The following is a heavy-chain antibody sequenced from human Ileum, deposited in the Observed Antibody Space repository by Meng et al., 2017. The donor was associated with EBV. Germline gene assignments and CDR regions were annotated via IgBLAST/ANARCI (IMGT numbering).Heavy chain of an antibody. CDR2: IYHSGST. D-gene: IGHD6-19*01. V-gene: IGHV4-4*02. CDR3: ARVGQWLPIDY. Sequence: LQDSCSGLGKPLGTPSRACAGSVCSSCSSNGVSWVRQPPGKGLEWIGEIYHSGSTNYNPSLKSRVTMSVDKSKNQFSLNLSSVTAADTAVYYCARVGQWLPIDYWGQGTLVTVSS. J-gene: IGHJ4*02. CDR1: VCSSCSSNG.